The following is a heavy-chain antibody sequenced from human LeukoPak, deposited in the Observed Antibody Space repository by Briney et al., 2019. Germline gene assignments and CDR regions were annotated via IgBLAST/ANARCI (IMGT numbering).Heavy chain of an antibody. CDR2: IRYDGSNK. D-gene: IGHD3-9*01. V-gene: IGHV3-30*02. Sequence: GGSLRLSCAASGFTFSSYGMHWVRQAPGKGLGWVAFIRYDGSNKYYADSEKGRFTISRDNSKNTLYLQMNSLRAEDTAVYYCAKADPDILTGSDAFDIWGQGTMVTVSS. J-gene: IGHJ3*02. CDR3: AKADPDILTGSDAFDI. CDR1: GFTFSSYG.